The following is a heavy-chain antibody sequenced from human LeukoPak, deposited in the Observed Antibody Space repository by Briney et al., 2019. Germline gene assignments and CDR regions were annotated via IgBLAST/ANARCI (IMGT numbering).Heavy chain of an antibody. CDR3: ARGHYFASGNYYRGWFDP. D-gene: IGHD3-10*01. V-gene: IGHV4-39*02. Sequence: SETLSLTCTVSGGSISSTYYYWGWIRQPPGKGLEWIGTIYYSGSTYYNPSLKSRVTISVDTSKNHFSLKLSSVTAADTAVYYCARGHYFASGNYYRGWFDPWGQGSLVTVSP. CDR2: IYYSGST. J-gene: IGHJ5*02. CDR1: GGSISSTYYY.